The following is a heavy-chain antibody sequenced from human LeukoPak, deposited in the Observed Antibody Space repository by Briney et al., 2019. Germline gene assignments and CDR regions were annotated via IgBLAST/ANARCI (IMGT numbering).Heavy chain of an antibody. V-gene: IGHV3-9*01. CDR2: ISWNSGSI. Sequence: GGSLRLSCAGSGFIFNNYAMHWVRQPPGKGLEWVSGISWNSGSIDYADSVKGRFTISRDNAKNSLYLQMNSLRVEDTAFYYCAKGNRRHYTSGPNPDSLHWGQGALVTVSS. D-gene: IGHD6-19*01. J-gene: IGHJ4*02. CDR1: GFIFNNYA. CDR3: AKGNRRHYTSGPNPDSLH.